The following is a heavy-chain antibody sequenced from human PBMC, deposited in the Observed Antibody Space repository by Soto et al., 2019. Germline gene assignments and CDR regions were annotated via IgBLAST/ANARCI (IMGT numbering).Heavy chain of an antibody. Sequence: SETLSLTCTVSGGSISSYYWSWIRQPPGKGLEWIGYIYYSGSTNYNPSLKSRVTISVDTSKNQISLQVRSATAADAAVYYCARSQTTVTSYDYWGQGTLVTVSS. CDR1: GGSISSYY. CDR3: ARSQTTVTSYDY. D-gene: IGHD4-17*01. J-gene: IGHJ4*02. CDR2: IYYSGST. V-gene: IGHV4-59*01.